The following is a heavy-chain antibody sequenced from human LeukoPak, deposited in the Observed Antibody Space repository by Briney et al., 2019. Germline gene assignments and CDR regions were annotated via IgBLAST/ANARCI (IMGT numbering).Heavy chain of an antibody. CDR3: AKEGDGYNPPNWFDP. V-gene: IGHV3-30*02. CDR2: IRYDGSNQ. D-gene: IGHD5-24*01. J-gene: IGHJ5*02. Sequence: PGGSLRLSCGTSGFSFSSYGMNWVRQAPGKGLEWVAFIRYDGSNQYYADSVKGRFTISRDSSKNTLYLQMNSLRAEDTAVYYCAKEGDGYNPPNWFDPWGQGTLVTVSS. CDR1: GFSFSSYG.